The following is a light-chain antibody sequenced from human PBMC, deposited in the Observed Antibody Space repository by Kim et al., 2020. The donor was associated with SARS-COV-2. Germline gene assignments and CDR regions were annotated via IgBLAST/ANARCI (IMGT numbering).Light chain of an antibody. CDR1: QSVSSY. CDR2: DAS. V-gene: IGKV3-11*01. J-gene: IGKJ4*01. CDR3: HQRSNWPRT. Sequence: EIVLTQSPATLSLPPGERATLSCRASQSVSSYLAWYQQKPGQAPRLLIYDASNRATGIPARFSGSGSGTDFTLTISSLEPEDFAVYYCHQRSNWPRTFGGGTKVDIK.